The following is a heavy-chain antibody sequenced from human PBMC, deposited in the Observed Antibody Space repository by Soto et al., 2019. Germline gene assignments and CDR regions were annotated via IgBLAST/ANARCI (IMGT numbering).Heavy chain of an antibody. Sequence: GGSLRLSCAASGFTFSSYWMSWVRQAPGKGLEWVANIKQDGSEKYYVDSVKGRFTISRDNAKNSLYLQMNSLRAEDTAVYYCARIMITFGGVIVIFVGAFDIWGQGTMVTVSS. V-gene: IGHV3-7*01. CDR2: IKQDGSEK. CDR3: ARIMITFGGVIVIFVGAFDI. D-gene: IGHD3-16*02. J-gene: IGHJ3*02. CDR1: GFTFSSYW.